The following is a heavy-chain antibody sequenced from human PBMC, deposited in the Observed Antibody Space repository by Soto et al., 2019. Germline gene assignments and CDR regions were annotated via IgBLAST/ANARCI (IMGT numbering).Heavy chain of an antibody. CDR1: GGSISSYY. Sequence: PSETLSLTCTVSGGSISSYYWSWIRQPPGKGLEWIGYIYYSGSTNYNPSLKSRVTISVDTSKNQFSLKLSSVTAADTAVYYCARTRCSSTSCYSYYYYYYMDVWGKGTTVTVSS. CDR3: ARTRCSSTSCYSYYYYYYMDV. D-gene: IGHD2-2*01. J-gene: IGHJ6*03. CDR2: IYYSGST. V-gene: IGHV4-59*12.